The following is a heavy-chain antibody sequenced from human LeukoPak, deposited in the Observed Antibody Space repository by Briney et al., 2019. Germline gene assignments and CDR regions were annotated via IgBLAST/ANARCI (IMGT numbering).Heavy chain of an antibody. CDR3: ARGSLSSGWYHFDY. J-gene: IGHJ4*02. D-gene: IGHD6-19*01. CDR1: GYTFTNYD. Sequence: ASVQISCKTSGYTFTNYDINWVRQATGQGLEWMGWMNPNSGNTDYAQKFQGRVIMTRNTSISTAYMELSRLGSADTAVYYCARGSLSSGWYHFDYWGRGALVTVSS. CDR2: MNPNSGNT. V-gene: IGHV1-8*01.